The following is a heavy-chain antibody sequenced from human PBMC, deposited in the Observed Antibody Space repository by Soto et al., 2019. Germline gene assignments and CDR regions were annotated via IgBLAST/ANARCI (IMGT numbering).Heavy chain of an antibody. CDR3: ARISVVVAATYHFDY. V-gene: IGHV4-4*02. J-gene: IGHJ4*02. CDR2: IYHSGST. CDR1: GGSISSSNW. D-gene: IGHD2-15*01. Sequence: QVQLQESGPGLVKPSGTLSLTCAVSGGSISSSNWWCWVRQPPGKGLEWIGEIYHSGSTNYNPSLKSRVTISVDKSKNQFSLKLSSVTAADTAVYYCARISVVVAATYHFDYWGQGTLVTVSS.